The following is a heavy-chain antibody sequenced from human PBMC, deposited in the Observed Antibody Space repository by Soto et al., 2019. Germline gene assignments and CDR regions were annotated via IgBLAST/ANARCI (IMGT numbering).Heavy chain of an antibody. CDR1: GGSISSGNYY. CDR3: ARDKITGLFDY. V-gene: IGHV4-39*07. CDR2: INHSGST. J-gene: IGHJ4*02. Sequence: SETLSLTCTVSGGSISSGNYYWRWIRQPPGKGLEWIGEINHSGSTNYNPSLKSRVTISVDTSKNQFSLKLTSVTAADTAVYYCARDKITGLFDYWGQGTLVTVSS. D-gene: IGHD2-8*02.